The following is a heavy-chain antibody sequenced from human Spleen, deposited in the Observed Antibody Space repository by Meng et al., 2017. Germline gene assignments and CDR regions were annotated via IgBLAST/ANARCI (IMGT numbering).Heavy chain of an antibody. D-gene: IGHD2-2*01. CDR1: GFAFSNSA. Sequence: GESLKISCTASGFAFSNSAMSWVRQAPGKGLEWVSFISGSGGTTFHADSVKGRFTISRDNSKNTVYLQMTSLRVEDTALYYCAKGDVGVSDHYYGMDVWGQGTTVTVSS. CDR2: ISGSGGTT. J-gene: IGHJ6*02. V-gene: IGHV3-23*01. CDR3: AKGDVGVSDHYYGMDV.